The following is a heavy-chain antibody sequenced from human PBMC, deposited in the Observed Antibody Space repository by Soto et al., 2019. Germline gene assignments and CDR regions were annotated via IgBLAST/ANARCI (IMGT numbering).Heavy chain of an antibody. CDR1: GFTFSNAW. J-gene: IGHJ6*02. V-gene: IGHV3-15*01. CDR3: TTFTSLTYYDILTGYLPLAYYYGMDV. D-gene: IGHD3-9*01. Sequence: GGSLRLSCAASGFTFSNAWMSWVRQAPGKGLEWVGRIKSKTDGGTTDYAAPVKGRFTISRDDSKNTLYLQMNSLKTEDTAVYYCTTFTSLTYYDILTGYLPLAYYYGMDVWGQGTTVTVSS. CDR2: IKSKTDGGTT.